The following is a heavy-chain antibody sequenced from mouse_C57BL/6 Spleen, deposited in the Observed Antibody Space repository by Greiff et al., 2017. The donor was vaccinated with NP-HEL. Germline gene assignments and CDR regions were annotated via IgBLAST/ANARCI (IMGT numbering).Heavy chain of an antibody. V-gene: IGHV5-16*01. CDR2: INYDGSST. CDR1: GFTFSDYY. Sequence: EVKLVESEGGLVQPGSSMKLSCTASGFTFSDYYMAWVRQVPEKGLEWVANINYDGSSTYYLDSLKSRFIISRDNAKNILYLQMSSLKSEDTATYYCARVWGGTYFDYWGQGTTLTVSS. CDR3: ARVWGGTYFDY. D-gene: IGHD3-3*01. J-gene: IGHJ2*01.